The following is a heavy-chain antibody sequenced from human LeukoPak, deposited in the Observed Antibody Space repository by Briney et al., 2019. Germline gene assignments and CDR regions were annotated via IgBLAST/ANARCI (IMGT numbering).Heavy chain of an antibody. V-gene: IGHV4-59*01. Sequence: SETLSLTCTVSGASIGSYYWSWIRQPPGKGLEWIGYIYYSGTTNYNPSLKSRVTISVDTSNNQFSLKLSSVTAADTAVYYCARAPHYFDSSGYTVEWYFDLWGRGTLVTVSS. CDR1: GASIGSYY. CDR2: IYYSGTT. CDR3: ARAPHYFDSSGYTVEWYFDL. J-gene: IGHJ2*01. D-gene: IGHD3-22*01.